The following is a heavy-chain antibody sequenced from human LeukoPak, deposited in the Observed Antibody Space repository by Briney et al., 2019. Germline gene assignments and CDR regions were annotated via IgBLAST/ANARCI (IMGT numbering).Heavy chain of an antibody. CDR2: ISGSGGST. V-gene: IGHV3-23*01. J-gene: IGHJ4*02. Sequence: LRSSSVGSCFTSSSYALSWIPPAPAKSLASVSAISGSGGSTYYADSVKGRFTISRDNSKNTLYLQMNGLRAEDTAVYYCAKDYYSSSWNTYDYWGQGTLVTVSS. D-gene: IGHD6-13*01. CDR3: AKDYYSSSWNTYDY. CDR1: CFTSSSYA.